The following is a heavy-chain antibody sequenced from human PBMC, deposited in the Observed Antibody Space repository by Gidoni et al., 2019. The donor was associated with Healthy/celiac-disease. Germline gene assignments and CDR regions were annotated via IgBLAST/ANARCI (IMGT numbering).Heavy chain of an antibody. CDR3: ARAVLLWFGELVTLQNWFDP. CDR1: GGSFSGYY. V-gene: IGHV4-34*01. Sequence: QVQLQQWGAGLLQPSETLSLTCAVYGGSFSGYYWRWIRQPPGKGREWIGEINHSGSTNYNPSLKSRVTISVDTSKNQFSLKLSSVTAADTAVYYCARAVLLWFGELVTLQNWFDPWGQGTLVTVSS. D-gene: IGHD3-10*01. CDR2: INHSGST. J-gene: IGHJ5*02.